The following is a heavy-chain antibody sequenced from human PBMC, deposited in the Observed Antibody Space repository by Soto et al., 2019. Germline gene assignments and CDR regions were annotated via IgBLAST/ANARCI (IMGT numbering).Heavy chain of an antibody. CDR3: ARGVDSSGWYFRSSPSNWFAP. Sequence: SETLSLTCTVSGGSVSSGSYYWSWIRQPPGKGLEWIGYIYYSGSTNYNPSLKSRVTISVDTSKNQFSLKLSSVTAAAPAVYYCARGVDSSGWYFRSSPSNWFAPWGQGNLVTVSS. D-gene: IGHD6-19*01. CDR1: GGSVSSGSYY. CDR2: IYYSGST. J-gene: IGHJ5*02. V-gene: IGHV4-61*01.